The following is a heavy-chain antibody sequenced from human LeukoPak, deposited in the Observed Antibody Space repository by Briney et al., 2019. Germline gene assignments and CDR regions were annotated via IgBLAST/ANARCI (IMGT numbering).Heavy chain of an antibody. CDR2: ISWNSGSI. CDR3: AKPLSSGWYSEYFQH. Sequence: GGSLRLSCAASGFTFDDYAMHWVRQAPGKGLEWVSGISWNSGSIGYADSVKGRFTISRDNAKNSLYLQMNSLRAEDTALYYCAKPLSSGWYSEYFQHWGQGTLVTVSS. D-gene: IGHD6-19*01. CDR1: GFTFDDYA. V-gene: IGHV3-9*01. J-gene: IGHJ1*01.